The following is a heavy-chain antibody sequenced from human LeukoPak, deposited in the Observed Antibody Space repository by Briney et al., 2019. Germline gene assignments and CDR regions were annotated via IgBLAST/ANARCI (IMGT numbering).Heavy chain of an antibody. Sequence: GGSLRLSCAASGFTFSNYWMNWVRHTPGRGLEWVANIKQDGRAKFYVGSVKGRFSISRDNAQNSLFLQMNSLRAEETAVYYCASGWSLDYWGQGTLVTVSS. CDR2: IKQDGRAK. CDR1: GFTFSNYW. CDR3: ASGWSLDY. J-gene: IGHJ4*02. D-gene: IGHD6-19*01. V-gene: IGHV3-7*01.